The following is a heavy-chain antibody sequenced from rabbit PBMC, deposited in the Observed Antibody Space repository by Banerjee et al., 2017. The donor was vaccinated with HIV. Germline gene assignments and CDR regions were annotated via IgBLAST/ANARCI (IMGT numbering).Heavy chain of an antibody. Sequence: QEQLEESGGGLVKPGASLTLTCTASGFSFSSGYDMCWVRQAPGKGLEWIGCIYAGSSGTTYYASWAKGRFTISKTSSTTVTLQMTSLTAADTATYFCARTSVTYGPFNLWGQGTLVTVS. CDR2: IYAGSSGTT. J-gene: IGHJ4*01. CDR1: GFSFSSGYD. CDR3: ARTSVTYGPFNL. D-gene: IGHD6-1*01. V-gene: IGHV1S45*01.